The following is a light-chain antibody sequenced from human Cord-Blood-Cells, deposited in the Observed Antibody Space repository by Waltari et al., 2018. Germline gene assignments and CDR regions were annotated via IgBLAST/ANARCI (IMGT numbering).Light chain of an antibody. CDR2: KAF. J-gene: IGKJ1*01. Sequence: DIQMTQSPSTLSASVGDRVTITCRASQSISSWLAWYQQTPGKAPKLLMYKAFSLESGVPSRVSGSGSGTEFTLTISSLQPDDFATYYCQQYNSYSPWTFGQGTKVEIK. CDR3: QQYNSYSPWT. V-gene: IGKV1-5*03. CDR1: QSISSW.